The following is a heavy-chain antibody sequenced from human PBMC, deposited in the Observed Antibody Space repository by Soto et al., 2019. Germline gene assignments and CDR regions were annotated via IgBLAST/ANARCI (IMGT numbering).Heavy chain of an antibody. Sequence: QEYLVESGGGLVKPGGSLRLSCALSGFTVSDHYLTWIRQAPGRGLEWIAYISGSGSFTNYADSVKDRFIISRDIAQNSMYLHINSLRDEDTAVYYCARSAGWRQAVGYKYGLDVWGQGTAVTVSS. D-gene: IGHD5-18*01. CDR3: ARSAGWRQAVGYKYGLDV. V-gene: IGHV3-11*06. CDR1: GFTVSDHY. J-gene: IGHJ6*02. CDR2: ISGSGSFT.